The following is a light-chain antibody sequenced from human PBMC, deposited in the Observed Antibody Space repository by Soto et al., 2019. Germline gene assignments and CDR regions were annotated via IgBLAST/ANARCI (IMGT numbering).Light chain of an antibody. CDR1: QSVSSSY. CDR2: GAS. V-gene: IGKV3-20*01. CDR3: QQYGSSHFT. J-gene: IGKJ3*01. Sequence: EIVLTQSPGTLSLSPGERATLSCRASQSVSSSYLASYQQKPGQAPRLLIYGASSRATGIPDRFSGSGSGTEFTLPISRLEPEDFSVYYCQQYGSSHFTFGPGTKVDIK.